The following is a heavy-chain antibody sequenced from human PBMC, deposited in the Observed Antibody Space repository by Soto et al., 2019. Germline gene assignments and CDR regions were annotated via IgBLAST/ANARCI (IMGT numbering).Heavy chain of an antibody. CDR3: ARDLGYDFWSGYQPPSYYYGMDV. J-gene: IGHJ6*02. V-gene: IGHV3-7*05. CDR1: GFTFSSYW. Sequence: GGSLRLSCAASGFTFSSYWMSWVRQAPGKGLEWVANIEQDGSEKYYVDSVKGRFTISRDNAKNSLYLQMNSLRAEDTAVYYCARDLGYDFWSGYQPPSYYYGMDVWGQGTTVTVSS. D-gene: IGHD3-3*01. CDR2: IEQDGSEK.